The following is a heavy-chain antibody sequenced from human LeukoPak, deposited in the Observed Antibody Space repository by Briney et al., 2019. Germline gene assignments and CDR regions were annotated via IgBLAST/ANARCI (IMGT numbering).Heavy chain of an antibody. J-gene: IGHJ4*02. CDR2: INPSGGGT. Sequence: ASVKVSCKASGYTYMHWVRQAPGQGLEWMGIINPSGGGTNYAQKFQGRVTMTRDMSTSTVYMELSSLRFGDTAVYYCARGPHYYDSSGFREWDYWGQGTLVTVSS. V-gene: IGHV1-46*01. CDR3: ARGPHYYDSSGFREWDY. CDR1: GYTY. D-gene: IGHD3-22*01.